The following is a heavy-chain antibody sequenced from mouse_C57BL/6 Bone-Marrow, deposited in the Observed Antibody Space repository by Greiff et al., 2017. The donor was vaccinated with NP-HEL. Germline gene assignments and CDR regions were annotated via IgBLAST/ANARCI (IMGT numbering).Heavy chain of an antibody. CDR2: IRSKSNNYAT. V-gene: IGHV10-1*01. J-gene: IGHJ1*03. D-gene: IGHD2-3*01. CDR1: GFSFNTYA. CDR3: VRLYDWYFDV. Sequence: GGGLVQPKGSLKLSCAASGFSFNTYAMNWVRQAPGKGLEWVARIRSKSNNYATYYADSVKDRFTISRDDSESMLYLQMNNLKTEDTAMYYCVRLYDWYFDVWGTGTTVTVSS.